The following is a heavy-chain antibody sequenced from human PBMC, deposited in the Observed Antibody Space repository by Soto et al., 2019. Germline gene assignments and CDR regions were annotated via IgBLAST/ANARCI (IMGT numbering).Heavy chain of an antibody. CDR2: INAGNGNT. CDR3: ASPLAVGATSHGMDV. J-gene: IGHJ6*02. D-gene: IGHD1-26*01. V-gene: IGHV1-3*01. CDR1: GYTFTSYA. Sequence: ASVKVSCKAPGYTFTSYAMHWVRQAPGQRLEWMGWINAGNGNTKYSQKFQGRVTITRDTSASTAYMELSSLRSEDTAVYYCASPLAVGATSHGMDVWGQGTTVTVSS.